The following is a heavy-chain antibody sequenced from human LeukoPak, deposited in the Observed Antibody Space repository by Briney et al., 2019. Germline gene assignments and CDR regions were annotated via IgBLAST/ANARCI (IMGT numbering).Heavy chain of an antibody. D-gene: IGHD4-23*01. CDR3: ASQSYGGNSVGY. CDR1: GGSISSSSYY. CDR2: IYYSGST. Sequence: SETLSLTCTVSGGSISSSSYYWGWIRQPPGKGLEWIGSIYYSGSTYYNPSLKSRVTISVDTSKNQFSLKLSSVTAADTAVYYCASQSYGGNSVGYWGLGTLVTVSS. J-gene: IGHJ4*02. V-gene: IGHV4-39*01.